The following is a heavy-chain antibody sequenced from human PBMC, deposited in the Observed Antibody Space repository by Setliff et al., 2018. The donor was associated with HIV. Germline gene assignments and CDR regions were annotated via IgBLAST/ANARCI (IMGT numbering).Heavy chain of an antibody. CDR3: ATLRWLRSKHSDY. D-gene: IGHD5-12*01. Sequence: SETLSLTCTVSGGSITNSDYYWGWFRQPPGKGLEWIGAIYYTENTYYNPSLKSRVTMSVDTSKNQFSLKLRSVTAADTAVYFCATLRWLRSKHSDYWGQGSLVTVSS. V-gene: IGHV4-39*01. CDR2: IYYTENT. J-gene: IGHJ4*01. CDR1: GGSITNSDYY.